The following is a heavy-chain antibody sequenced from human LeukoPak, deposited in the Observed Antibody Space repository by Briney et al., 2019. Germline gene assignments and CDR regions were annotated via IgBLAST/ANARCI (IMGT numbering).Heavy chain of an antibody. J-gene: IGHJ4*02. D-gene: IGHD3-3*01. Sequence: GGSLRLSXAASGFSFRSYNMIWVRQAPGKGLECISYITPSSDTIHYADSVKGRFAVSRDNAKNLLYLQMNSLRVEDTALYYCARVVSGVTGGDYWGQGTLVSVSS. V-gene: IGHV3-48*01. CDR1: GFSFRSYN. CDR3: ARVVSGVTGGDY. CDR2: ITPSSDTI.